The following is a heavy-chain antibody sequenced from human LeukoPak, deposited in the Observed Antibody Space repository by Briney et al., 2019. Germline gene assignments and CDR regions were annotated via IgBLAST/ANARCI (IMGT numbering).Heavy chain of an antibody. V-gene: IGHV4-34*01. CDR1: GGSFSGYY. CDR2: INHSGST. CDR3: ARDLCSSGSCYSSP. J-gene: IGHJ5*02. Sequence: PSETLSLTCAVYGGSFSGYYWSWIRQPPGKGLEWIGEINHSGSTNYNPSLKSRVTISVDTSKNQFSLKLSSVTAADTAVYYCARDLCSSGSCYSSPWGQGTLVTVSS. D-gene: IGHD2-15*01.